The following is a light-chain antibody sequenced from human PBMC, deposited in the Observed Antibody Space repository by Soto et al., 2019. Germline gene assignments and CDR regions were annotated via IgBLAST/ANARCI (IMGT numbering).Light chain of an antibody. J-gene: IGKJ3*01. V-gene: IGKV3-11*01. CDR2: DAS. CDR3: QQRSNWPPT. CDR1: QSVSRY. Sequence: EIVLTQSPATLSLSPGERATLSCRASQSVSRYLAWLQQKPGQTPRLLIQDASNRATGIPARFSGSGSGTDFTLTISSLEPEDFAVYYCQQRSNWPPTFGPGTKVDIK.